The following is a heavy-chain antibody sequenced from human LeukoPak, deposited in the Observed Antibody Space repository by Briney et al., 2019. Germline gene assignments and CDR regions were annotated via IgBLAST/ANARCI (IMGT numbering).Heavy chain of an antibody. V-gene: IGHV1-69*13. Sequence: SVNVSCKASGGTFSSYAISWVRQAPGQGLEWMGGIIPIFGTANYAQKFQGRVTITADESTSTAYMELSSLRSEDTAVYYCAREDTYVLTTYYYYGMDVWGQGTTVTVSS. CDR1: GGTFSSYA. J-gene: IGHJ6*02. D-gene: IGHD1-1*01. CDR2: IIPIFGTA. CDR3: AREDTYVLTTYYYYGMDV.